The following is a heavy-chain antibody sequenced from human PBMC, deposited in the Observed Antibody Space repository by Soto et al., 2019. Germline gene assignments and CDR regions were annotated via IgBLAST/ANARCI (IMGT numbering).Heavy chain of an antibody. CDR3: AKDPSPRDFLFIHSSDS. CDR2: ISGSGFST. V-gene: IGHV3-23*01. Sequence: GSLRLSCAASGLTSGPYGMTWVRQAPGRGLEWVSTISGSGFSTHYAESVQGRFTISRDNSKNTMYLQMNSLRAEDTAVYYCAKDPSPRDFLFIHSSDSRGQGSLVTLST. CDR1: GLTSGPYG. J-gene: IGHJ4*02. D-gene: IGHD3-10*02.